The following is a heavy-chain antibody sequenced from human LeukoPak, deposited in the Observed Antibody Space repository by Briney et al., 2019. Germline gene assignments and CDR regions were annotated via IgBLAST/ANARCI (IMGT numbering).Heavy chain of an antibody. CDR1: GFTFSSYW. V-gene: IGHV3-74*01. CDR3: ARVRDDYTYFDC. Sequence: GSLRLSCAASGFTFSSYWMHWVRQAPGKGLMWVSRINSDGSRTTYADSVRGRFTISRDNAKSTLYLQMNSLRAEDTAVYYCARVRDDYTYFDCWGQGTLVTVSS. D-gene: IGHD4-11*01. CDR2: INSDGSRT. J-gene: IGHJ4*02.